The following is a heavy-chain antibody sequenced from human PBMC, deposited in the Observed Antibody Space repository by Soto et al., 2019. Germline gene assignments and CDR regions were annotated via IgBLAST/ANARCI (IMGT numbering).Heavy chain of an antibody. CDR2: IYYSGNT. CDR1: GGSISSGGYF. CDR3: VSGTYFYDTSGFYSYYFDY. Sequence: SETLSLTCTVSGGSISSGGYFWNWIRQPPXRGLEWIGYIYYSGNTFYSPSLKSRVTISIDTSQNQFSLQLSSVTAADTAVYYRVSGTYFYDTSGFYSYYFDYWGQGALVTVSS. D-gene: IGHD3-22*01. J-gene: IGHJ4*02. V-gene: IGHV4-30-4*01.